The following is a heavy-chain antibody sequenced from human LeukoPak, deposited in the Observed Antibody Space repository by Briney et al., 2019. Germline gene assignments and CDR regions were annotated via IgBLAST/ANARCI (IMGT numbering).Heavy chain of an antibody. CDR3: ARGGSLEIDY. V-gene: IGHV3-30*02. D-gene: IGHD3-16*01. CDR2: IRYDGSNK. CDR1: GFTFSSYG. J-gene: IGHJ4*02. Sequence: GGSLRLSCAASGFTFSSYGMHWVRQAPGKGLEWVAFIRYDGSNKYYADSVKGRFTISRDNSKNTLYLQMNSLRAEDTAVYYCARGGSLEIDYWGQGTLVTVSP.